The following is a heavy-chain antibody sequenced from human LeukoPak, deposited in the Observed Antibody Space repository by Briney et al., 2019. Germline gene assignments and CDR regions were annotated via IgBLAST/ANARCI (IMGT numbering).Heavy chain of an antibody. V-gene: IGHV3-48*01. CDR1: GYTFSSYS. CDR3: ARDPISVAGRGYMDV. J-gene: IGHJ6*03. D-gene: IGHD2-2*02. CDR2: ISSSSSTI. Sequence: GRSLRLSCAASGYTFSSYSMYWVHQAPGKGLEWVSYISSSSSTIYYADSVKGRFTISRDNAKNSLYLQMNSLRAEDTAVYYCARDPISVAGRGYMDVWGKGTTVTVSS.